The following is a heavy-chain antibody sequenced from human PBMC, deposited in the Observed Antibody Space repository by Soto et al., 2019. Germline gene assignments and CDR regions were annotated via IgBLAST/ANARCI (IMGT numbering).Heavy chain of an antibody. Sequence: SETLSLTCTVSGGSTSNSSYYWGWIRQPPGKGLEWIGSIYYSGSTYYNPPLKSRVTISVDTSKNQFSLKLSSVTAADTAVYYCARSLASVQLWLRGDYYYMDVWGEGTTVTVSS. D-gene: IGHD5-18*01. CDR1: GGSTSNSSYY. V-gene: IGHV4-39*01. CDR2: IYYSGST. J-gene: IGHJ6*03. CDR3: ARSLASVQLWLRGDYYYMDV.